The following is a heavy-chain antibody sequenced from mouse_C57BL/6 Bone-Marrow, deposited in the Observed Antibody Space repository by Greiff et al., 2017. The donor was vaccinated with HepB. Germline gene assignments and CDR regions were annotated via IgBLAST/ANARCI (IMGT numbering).Heavy chain of an antibody. Sequence: VQLQQSGPELVKPGASVKISCKASGYSFTGYYMNWVKQSPEKSLEWIGEINPSTGGTTYNQKFKAKATLTVDKSSSTAYMQLKSLTSEDSAVYYCARSLLLLRWAWFAYWGQGTLVTVSA. CDR1: GYSFTGYY. V-gene: IGHV1-42*01. D-gene: IGHD1-1*01. J-gene: IGHJ3*01. CDR3: ARSLLLLRWAWFAY. CDR2: INPSTGGT.